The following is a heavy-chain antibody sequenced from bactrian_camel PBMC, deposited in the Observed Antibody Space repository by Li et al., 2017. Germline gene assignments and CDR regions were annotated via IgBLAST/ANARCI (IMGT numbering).Heavy chain of an antibody. D-gene: IGHD6*01. J-gene: IGHJ4*01. Sequence: HVQLVESGGGSVQAGGSLRLSCAASDTVVVMGWFRQSPGKEREDVARIYPSSGRTRYADSMKGRFTISHDNVKNTMFLQMNNLTPEDTAVYYCAALGSIRCTDVVRLSAFPGDEYTYWGQGTQVTVS. CDR1: DTVVV. V-gene: IGHV3S53*01. CDR2: IYPSSGRT. CDR3: AALGSIRCTDVVRLSAFPGDEYTY.